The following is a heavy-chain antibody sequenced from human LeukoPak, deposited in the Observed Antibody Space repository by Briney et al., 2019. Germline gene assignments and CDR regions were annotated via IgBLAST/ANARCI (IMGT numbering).Heavy chain of an antibody. V-gene: IGHV4-61*02. CDR3: ARLSSFYYGSGSLNYMDV. CDR1: GGSISSGSYY. D-gene: IGHD3-10*01. J-gene: IGHJ6*03. Sequence: SQTLSLTCTVSGGSISSGSYYWSWIRQPAGKGLEWIGRIYTSGTTNYSPSLKSRLTISVDTSKNQFSLKLSSVTAADTAVYYCARLSSFYYGSGSLNYMDVWGKGTTVTIAS. CDR2: IYTSGTT.